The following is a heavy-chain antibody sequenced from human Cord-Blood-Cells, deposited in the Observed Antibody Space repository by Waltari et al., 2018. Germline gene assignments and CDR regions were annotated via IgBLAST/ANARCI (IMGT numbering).Heavy chain of an antibody. D-gene: IGHD3-9*01. V-gene: IGHV4-39*01. CDR2: IYYSGST. CDR1: GGSISSSSYY. CDR3: ARQGLYYDILTGYYPFDY. Sequence: QLQLQESGPGLVKPSETLSLTCTVSGGSISSSSYYWGWIRQPPGKGLEWIGGIYYSGSTYYNPSLKSRVTISGDTSKNQFALKLSSVTAADTAVYNCARQGLYYDILTGYYPFDYWGQGTLVTVSS. J-gene: IGHJ4*02.